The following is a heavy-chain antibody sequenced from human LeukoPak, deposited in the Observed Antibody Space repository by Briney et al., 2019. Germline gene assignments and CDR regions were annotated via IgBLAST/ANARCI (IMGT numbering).Heavy chain of an antibody. D-gene: IGHD6-6*01. CDR3: VRVLPRGSSPFDY. Sequence: GSVKVSCKASEYTFSTYDIHWVRQATGQGPEWMGWMSPNTGNTGYAQKFQGRLTITRNTSISTAYMELRSLRSEDTAVYYCVRVLPRGSSPFDYWGQGNLVTISS. V-gene: IGHV1-8*03. CDR1: EYTFSTYD. CDR2: MSPNTGNT. J-gene: IGHJ4*02.